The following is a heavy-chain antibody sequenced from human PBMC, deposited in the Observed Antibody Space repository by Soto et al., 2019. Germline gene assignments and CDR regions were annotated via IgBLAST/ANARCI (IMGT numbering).Heavy chain of an antibody. V-gene: IGHV1-46*01. D-gene: IGHD5-12*01. CDR3: ARGGEWLQFDY. Sequence: QVQLVQSGAEVKKPGASVKVSCKASGYNFTNYYMHWVRQAPGPGLEWMGIVNPNGGGTSYAQKFQGRVTMTRATSTSTVYMELTGLRFEDTAVYYYARGGEWLQFDYWGQGTLVTVSS. J-gene: IGHJ4*02. CDR1: GYNFTNYY. CDR2: VNPNGGGT.